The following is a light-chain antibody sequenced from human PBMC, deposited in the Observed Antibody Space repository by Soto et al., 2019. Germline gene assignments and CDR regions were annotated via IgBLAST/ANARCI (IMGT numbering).Light chain of an antibody. J-gene: IGLJ3*02. CDR1: SGDIGAYNY. V-gene: IGLV2-8*01. Sequence: QSARSHARSACSSPGHSVTISCTGSSGDIGAYNYVSWYQQHPGKAPKLIIYEVNKRPSGVPDRFSGSKSGITASLTVSGLQADDQADHYCGAHAGSNTWVFGGGTKVTVL. CDR3: GAHAGSNTWV. CDR2: EVN.